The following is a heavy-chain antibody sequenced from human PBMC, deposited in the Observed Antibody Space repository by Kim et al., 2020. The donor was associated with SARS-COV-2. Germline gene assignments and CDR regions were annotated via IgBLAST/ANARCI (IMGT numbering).Heavy chain of an antibody. CDR1: GFTFSSYA. CDR2: ISYDGSNK. D-gene: IGHD6-13*01. CDR3: ARVGGYSSSWMEVDY. J-gene: IGHJ4*02. Sequence: GGSLRLSCAASGFTFSSYAMHWVRQAPGKGLEWVAVISYDGSNKYYADSVKGRFTVSRDNSKNTLYLQMNSLRAEDTAVYYCARVGGYSSSWMEVDYWGQGTLVTVSS. V-gene: IGHV3-30*04.